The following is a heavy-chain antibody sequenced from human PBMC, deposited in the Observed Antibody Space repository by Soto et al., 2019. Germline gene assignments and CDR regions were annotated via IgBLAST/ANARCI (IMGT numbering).Heavy chain of an antibody. V-gene: IGHV3-23*01. D-gene: IGHD6-19*01. CDR1: GFTFGTQA. J-gene: IGHJ4*02. CDR2: LISSGESP. CDR3: AKDLHGSGWSFDQ. Sequence: PGGSHRLPCSASGFTFGTQAMARVCPAPGRGLGSFSALISSGESPGYADSVMGRCTIARDNSKNTLYLKMNSLRADVTAVYYCAKDLHGSGWSFDQWGQGTVVTVSS.